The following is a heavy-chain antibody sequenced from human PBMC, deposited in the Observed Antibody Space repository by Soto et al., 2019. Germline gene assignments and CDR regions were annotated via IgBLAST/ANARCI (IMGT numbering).Heavy chain of an antibody. CDR1: GFSFNTKW. CDR3: ARDEPLRSLAFDI. V-gene: IGHV3-7*01. CDR2: IKEDGSQI. J-gene: IGHJ3*02. D-gene: IGHD5-12*01. Sequence: PGGSLRLSCTASGFSFNTKWMSWVRQAPGRGLEWLADIKEDGSQIYYVDSVKGRFTISRENARNSLYLQMNSLRAEDTAVYYCARDEPLRSLAFDIWGQGTMVTVSS.